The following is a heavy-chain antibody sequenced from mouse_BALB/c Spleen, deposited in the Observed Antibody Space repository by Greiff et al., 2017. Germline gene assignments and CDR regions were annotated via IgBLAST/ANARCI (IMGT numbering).Heavy chain of an antibody. CDR3: ARDQGSSSPVMDD. CDR2: IWAGGST. D-gene: IGHD1-1*01. J-gene: IGHJ2*01. V-gene: IGHV2-9*02. CDR1: GFSLTSYG. Sequence: VKLVESGPGLVAPSQSLSITCTVSGFSLTSYGVHWVRQPPGKGLEWLGVIWAGGSTNYNSALMSRLSISKDNSKSQVFLKMNSLQTDDTAMYYCARDQGSSSPVMDDWGQGTTLTVSS.